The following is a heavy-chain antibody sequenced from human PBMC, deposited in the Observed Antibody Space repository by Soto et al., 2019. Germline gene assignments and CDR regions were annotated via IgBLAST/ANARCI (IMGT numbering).Heavy chain of an antibody. CDR3: ARTIYYYDSSGYYSALGY. Sequence: EVQLLESGGGLVQPGGSLRLSCAASGFTFSSYAMSWVRQAPGKGLEWVSAISGSGGSTYYADSVKGRFTISRDNSKNTLYLQMNSLRAEDTAVYYCARTIYYYDSSGYYSALGYWGQGTLVTVSS. J-gene: IGHJ4*02. CDR1: GFTFSSYA. V-gene: IGHV3-23*01. CDR2: ISGSGGST. D-gene: IGHD3-22*01.